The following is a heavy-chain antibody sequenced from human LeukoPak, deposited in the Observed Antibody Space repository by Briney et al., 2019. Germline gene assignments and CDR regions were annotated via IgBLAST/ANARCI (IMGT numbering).Heavy chain of an antibody. V-gene: IGHV3-30-3*01. CDR2: ISYDGSNK. J-gene: IGHJ4*02. D-gene: IGHD6-6*01. CDR3: ARGYSSSSKGADY. CDR1: GFTFSSYA. Sequence: QPGRSLRLSCAASGFTFSSYAMHWVRQAPGKGLEWVAVISYDGSNKYYADSVKGRFTISRDNSKNTLYLQMNSLRAEDTAVYYCARGYSSSSKGADYWGQGTLVTVSS.